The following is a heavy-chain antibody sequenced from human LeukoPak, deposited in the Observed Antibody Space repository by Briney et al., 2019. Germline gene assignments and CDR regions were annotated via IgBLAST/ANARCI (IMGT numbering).Heavy chain of an antibody. CDR2: IYRSGST. J-gene: IGHJ6*03. CDR3: ARTPQWLGYYYYYMDV. CDR1: GGSISSGSYY. Sequence: ASETLSLTCTVSGGSISSGSYYWNWIRQPAGKGLEWIGRIYRSGSTNYNPSLKSRVTISVDTSKNQFSLKLSSVTAADTAVYYCARTPQWLGYYYYYMDVWGKGTTVTISS. V-gene: IGHV4-61*02. D-gene: IGHD6-19*01.